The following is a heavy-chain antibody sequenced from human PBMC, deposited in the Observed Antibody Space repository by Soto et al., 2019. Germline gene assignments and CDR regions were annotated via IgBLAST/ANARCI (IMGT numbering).Heavy chain of an antibody. V-gene: IGHV3-21*01. CDR3: ARDESAGSSTSN. CDR2: IDSSGRYI. CDR1: GFTFSSYG. Sequence: GGSLRLSCVASGFTFSSYGMHWVRQAPGKGPEWVSSIDSSGRYIYYADSVQGRFTISRDNAKNSLYLQMNSLRVEDTALYFCARDESAGSSTSNWGQGTLVTVSS. D-gene: IGHD2-2*01. J-gene: IGHJ4*02.